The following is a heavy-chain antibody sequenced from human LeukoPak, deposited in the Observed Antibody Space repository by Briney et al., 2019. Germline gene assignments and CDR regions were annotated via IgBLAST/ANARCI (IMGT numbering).Heavy chain of an antibody. CDR3: ARDKVVGATVFDY. D-gene: IGHD1-26*01. CDR2: IRHDGSKK. J-gene: IGHJ4*02. CDR1: GFTFSSYG. V-gene: IGHV3-30*02. Sequence: GGSLRLSCGASGFTFSSYGMHWVRQGPGKGLEWVAFIRHDGSKKYHADSVKGRFTISRDNSKNTLYLQMNSLRAEDTAVYYCARDKVVGATVFDYWGQGTLVTVSS.